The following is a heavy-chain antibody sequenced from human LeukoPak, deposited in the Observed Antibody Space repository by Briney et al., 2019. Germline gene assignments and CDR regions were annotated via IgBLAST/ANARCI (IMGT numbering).Heavy chain of an antibody. Sequence: GGSLRLSCAASGFTFSSYEMNWVRQAPGKGLEWVSYISSSGSTIYYADSVKGRFTISRDNAKNSLYLQMNSLRAEDTAVYYCARVVGSSLKARLLAYYYGMDVWGQGTTVTVSS. V-gene: IGHV3-48*03. D-gene: IGHD6-13*01. CDR2: ISSSGSTI. J-gene: IGHJ6*02. CDR3: ARVVGSSLKARLLAYYYGMDV. CDR1: GFTFSSYE.